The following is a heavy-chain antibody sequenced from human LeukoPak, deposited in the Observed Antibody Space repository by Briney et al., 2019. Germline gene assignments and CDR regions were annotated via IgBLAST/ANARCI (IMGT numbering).Heavy chain of an antibody. CDR3: ARDLVVATWIQEVFDY. Sequence: GGSLRLSYAASGFTFSSYSMTWVRQAPGKGLEWVSYISSSSSTLYYADSVKGRFTISRDNAKNSLYLQMNSLRDEDTAVYYCARDLVVATWIQEVFDYWGQGTLVTVSS. D-gene: IGHD5-12*01. CDR2: ISSSSSTL. CDR1: GFTFSSYS. V-gene: IGHV3-48*02. J-gene: IGHJ4*02.